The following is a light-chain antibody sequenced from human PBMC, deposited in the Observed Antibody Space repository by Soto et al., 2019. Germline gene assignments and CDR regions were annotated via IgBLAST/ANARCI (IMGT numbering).Light chain of an antibody. CDR3: SSYTSSSTLV. CDR1: SSDVGGYNY. V-gene: IGLV2-14*01. Sequence: QSVLTQPASVSGSPGQSITISCTGTSSDVGGYNYVSWYQQHPGKAPKLMIYDVSNRPSGVSNRFSGSKSGNTASLTISGLQAEDEAESYCSSYTSSSTLVFVTGTKVNV. J-gene: IGLJ1*01. CDR2: DVS.